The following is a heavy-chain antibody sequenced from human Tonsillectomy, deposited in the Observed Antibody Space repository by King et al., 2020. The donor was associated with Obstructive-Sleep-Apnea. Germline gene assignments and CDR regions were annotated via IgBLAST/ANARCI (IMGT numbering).Heavy chain of an antibody. Sequence: QLVQSGAEVKKPGASVKVSCRASGFAFYDNYVHWVRQAPGQGLQWMGWINPKTGDTKYEQRFQGRVTFTRDTSINTIYMELSGLRSDDTAVYFCAREFGSGTYYNVYLDSWGQGTLLTVSS. J-gene: IGHJ4*02. V-gene: IGHV1-2*02. D-gene: IGHD3-10*01. CDR1: GFAFYDNY. CDR2: INPKTGDT. CDR3: AREFGSGTYYNVYLDS.